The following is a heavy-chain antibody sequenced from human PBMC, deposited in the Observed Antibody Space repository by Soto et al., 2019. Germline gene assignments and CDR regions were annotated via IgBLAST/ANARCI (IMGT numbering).Heavy chain of an antibody. J-gene: IGHJ6*02. CDR2: ISYDGSNK. CDR1: GFTFSSYA. D-gene: IGHD3-16*02. V-gene: IGHV3-30-3*01. Sequence: GGSLRLSCAASGFTFSSYAMHWVRQAPGKGLEWVAVISYDGSNKYYADSVKGRFTISRDNSKNTLYLQMNSLRAEDTAVYYCAGNALRLGELSPGAGMDVWGQGTTVTVSS. CDR3: AGNALRLGELSPGAGMDV.